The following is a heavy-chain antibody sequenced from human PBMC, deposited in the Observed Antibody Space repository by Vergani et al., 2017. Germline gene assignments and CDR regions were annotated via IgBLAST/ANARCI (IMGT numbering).Heavy chain of an antibody. J-gene: IGHJ6*03. CDR1: GFTFSNYG. V-gene: IGHV3-33*01. Sequence: QVQLVESGGGVVQPGRSLRLSCAASGFTFSNYGMHWVRQAPGKGLEWVAVIWYDGSNKYYADSVKGRFTISRDNSKNTLYLQMNSLRAEDTAVFYCARERRGDSRPYYYYYYMDVWGKGTTVTVSS. CDR3: ARERRGDSRPYYYYYYMDV. CDR2: IWYDGSNK. D-gene: IGHD6-13*01.